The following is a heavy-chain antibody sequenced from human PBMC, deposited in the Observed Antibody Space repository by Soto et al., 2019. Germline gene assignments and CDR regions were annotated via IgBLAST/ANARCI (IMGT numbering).Heavy chain of an antibody. V-gene: IGHV1-18*01. CDR3: ARDSATVTSDYYYYMDV. Sequence: ASVKVSCKASGYTFTSYGISWVRQAPGQGLEWMGWISAYNGNTNYAQKLQGRVTMTTDTSTSTAYMELRSLRSDDTAVYYCARDSATVTSDYYYYMDVWGKGTTVTVSS. CDR2: ISAYNGNT. D-gene: IGHD4-4*01. CDR1: GYTFTSYG. J-gene: IGHJ6*03.